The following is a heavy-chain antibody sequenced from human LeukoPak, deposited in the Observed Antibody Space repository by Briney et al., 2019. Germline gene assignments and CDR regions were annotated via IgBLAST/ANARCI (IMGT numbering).Heavy chain of an antibody. CDR1: GFTFSSYE. V-gene: IGHV3-48*03. CDR2: ISTSGSTI. CDR3: ARVGVVNFDY. Sequence: GSLRLSCAASGFTFSSYEMNWVRQAPGKGLEWVSYISTSGSTIYYADSVEGRFTISRDNAKNSLYLQMNSLRAEDTAVYYCARVGVVNFDYWGQGTLATVSS. D-gene: IGHD3-22*01. J-gene: IGHJ4*02.